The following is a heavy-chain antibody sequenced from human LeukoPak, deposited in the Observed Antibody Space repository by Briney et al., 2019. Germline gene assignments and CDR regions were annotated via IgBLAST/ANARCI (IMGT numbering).Heavy chain of an antibody. J-gene: IGHJ6*02. CDR1: GFTFSDYY. CDR3: ARDVSYYDFWSGYYTGLSSYYGMDV. CDR2: ISSSSSYT. D-gene: IGHD3-3*01. Sequence: PGGSLRLSCAASGFTFSDYYMSWVRQAPGKGLEWVSYISSSSSYTNYADSVKGRFTISRDNAKNSLYLQMNSLRAEDTAVYYCARDVSYYDFWSGYYTGLSSYYGMDVWGQGTTVTVSS. V-gene: IGHV3-11*06.